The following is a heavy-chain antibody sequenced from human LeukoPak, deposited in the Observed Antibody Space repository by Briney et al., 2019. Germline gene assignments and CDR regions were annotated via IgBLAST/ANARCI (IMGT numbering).Heavy chain of an antibody. CDR2: ISAYNGNT. D-gene: IGHD2-2*01. CDR3: ARAKTVPAALLTSYYFDY. J-gene: IGHJ4*02. CDR1: GYTFTGYY. Sequence: ASVKVSCKASGYTFTGYYVHWVRQAPGQGLEWMGWISAYNGNTNYAQKLQGRVTMTTDTSTSTAYMELRSLRSDDTAVYYCARAKTVPAALLTSYYFDYWGQGTLVTVSS. V-gene: IGHV1-18*04.